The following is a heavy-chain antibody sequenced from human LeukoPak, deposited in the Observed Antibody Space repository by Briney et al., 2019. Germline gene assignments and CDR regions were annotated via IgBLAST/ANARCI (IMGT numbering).Heavy chain of an antibody. Sequence: ASVKVSCKASGYSFTSYHMHLVRQAPGQGLEWMGIINPSGGSTTYAQKFQGRVTMTRDTSTSTVYMELSSLRSEDTAVYYCARRVYCSSTSCYHYYYYMDVWGKGTTVTVSS. J-gene: IGHJ6*03. CDR3: ARRVYCSSTSCYHYYYYMDV. V-gene: IGHV1-46*03. CDR1: GYSFTSYH. D-gene: IGHD2-2*01. CDR2: INPSGGST.